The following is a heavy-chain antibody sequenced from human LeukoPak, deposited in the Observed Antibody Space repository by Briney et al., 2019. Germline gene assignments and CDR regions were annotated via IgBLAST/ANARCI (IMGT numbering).Heavy chain of an antibody. CDR1: GYTFTGYY. Sequence: GASVKVSCKASGYTFTGYYIHWVRQAPGQGLECMGWINPNSGGTNYAQKFQGRVTMTRDTSISTAYMELSRLRSDDTAVYYCARGQQSSGWYPRMYNWFDPWGQGTLVTVSS. V-gene: IGHV1-2*02. CDR3: ARGQQSSGWYPRMYNWFDP. CDR2: INPNSGGT. D-gene: IGHD6-19*01. J-gene: IGHJ5*02.